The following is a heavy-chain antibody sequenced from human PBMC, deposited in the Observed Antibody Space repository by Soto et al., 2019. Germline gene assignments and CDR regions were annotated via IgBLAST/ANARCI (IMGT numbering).Heavy chain of an antibody. CDR2: IIPMFATA. J-gene: IGHJ4*02. D-gene: IGHD3-16*01. V-gene: IGHV1-69*01. Sequence: QVQLVQSGAEVKKPGSSVKVSCKASGGTFSTYAISWVRQAPGQGLEWMGRIIPMFATANYVQKFQGRVTITADDFTNTVYMEVSSLRSEDTAVYYCATGTPNFGAAVDHWGQGTLVTVSS. CDR1: GGTFSTYA. CDR3: ATGTPNFGAAVDH.